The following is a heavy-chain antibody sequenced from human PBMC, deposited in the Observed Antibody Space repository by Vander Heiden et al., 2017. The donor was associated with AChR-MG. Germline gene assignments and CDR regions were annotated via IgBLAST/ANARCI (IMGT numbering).Heavy chain of an antibody. CDR1: GGSISSSSYY. D-gene: IGHD1-26*01. Sequence: QLQLQESGPGLVKPSETLSLTCTVPGGSISSSSYYWGGSRQPPGKGLELIGSIDYSGSTYYNPSLKSRVTISVDTSKNQFSLKLSSVTAADTAVYYCARLRSYHDAFDIWGQGTMVTVSS. CDR2: IDYSGST. CDR3: ARLRSYHDAFDI. J-gene: IGHJ3*02. V-gene: IGHV4-39*01.